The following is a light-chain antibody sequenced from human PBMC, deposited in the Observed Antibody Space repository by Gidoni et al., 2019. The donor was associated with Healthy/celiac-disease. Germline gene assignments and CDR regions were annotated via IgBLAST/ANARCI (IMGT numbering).Light chain of an antibody. CDR1: QSISSSQ. CDR3: QHFGN. V-gene: IGKV3-20*01. CDR2: GAS. Sequence: EIVLTQSPGTLSLSPGQSATLACRASQSISSSQLAWYQQKPGQAPRPLLYGASSRATGIPDRFSGSGSGTDFTLTISRLEPEDFAVYYYQHFGNFGGGTKVE. J-gene: IGKJ4*01.